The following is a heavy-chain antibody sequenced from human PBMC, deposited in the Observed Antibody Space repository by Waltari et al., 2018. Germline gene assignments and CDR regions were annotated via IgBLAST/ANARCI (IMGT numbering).Heavy chain of an antibody. J-gene: IGHJ4*02. V-gene: IGHV3-53*01. CDR3: TSDHGLSWPLD. Sequence: EVHLVESGGGLVHPGVSVRLSCAASGVIVSNNYMSWVRQPPGKGLEWVSVIYRGGETYYADSVKGRFTISRDNSKNTLDLQMNKVRAEDTAVYYCTSDHGLSWPLDWGQGTMVTVSS. CDR2: IYRGGET. D-gene: IGHD6-13*01. CDR1: GVIVSNNY.